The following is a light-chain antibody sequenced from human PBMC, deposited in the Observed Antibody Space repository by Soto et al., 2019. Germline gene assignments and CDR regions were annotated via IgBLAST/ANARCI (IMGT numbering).Light chain of an antibody. CDR1: QAIRND. J-gene: IGKJ1*01. CDR2: GSS. Sequence: DIPMTQTPSSLSASVGDRVTITSRASQAIRNDLAWYQQKPGRAPKRLIYGSSSLQSGVPSRLSRRGSGTGFALAISSLQPEDYATYYCLRHNVFPRTFGRGTKVEIK. V-gene: IGKV1-17*01. CDR3: LRHNVFPRT.